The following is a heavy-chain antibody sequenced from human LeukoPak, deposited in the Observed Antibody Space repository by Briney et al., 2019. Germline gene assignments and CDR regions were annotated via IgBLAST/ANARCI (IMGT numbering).Heavy chain of an antibody. J-gene: IGHJ4*02. CDR1: GFTFSSYS. CDR2: ISSSSSYI. CDR3: AREARLGELSPSGY. V-gene: IGHV3-21*01. D-gene: IGHD3-16*02. Sequence: PGGSLRLSCEASGFTFSSYSMNWVRQAPGKGLEWVSSISSSSSYIYYADSVKGRFTISRDNAKNSLYLQMNSLRAEDTAVYYCAREARLGELSPSGYWGQGTLVTVSS.